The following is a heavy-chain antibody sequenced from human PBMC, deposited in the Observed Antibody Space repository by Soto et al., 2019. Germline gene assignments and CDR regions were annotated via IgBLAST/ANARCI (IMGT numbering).Heavy chain of an antibody. J-gene: IGHJ4*02. CDR1: GNTFTSYD. CDR3: ARGRASGSYYLLDY. D-gene: IGHD3-10*01. Sequence: ASVKVSCKASGNTFTSYDINWVRQATGHGLEWMGWINPNNGNIGYAQKFQGRVTMTRDTAIRTAYMEVSRLRSDDTAVYYCARGRASGSYYLLDYWGQGTLVTVS. CDR2: INPNNGNI. V-gene: IGHV1-8*01.